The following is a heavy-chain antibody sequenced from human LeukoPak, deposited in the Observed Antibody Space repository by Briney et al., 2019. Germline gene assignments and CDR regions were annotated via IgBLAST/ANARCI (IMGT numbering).Heavy chain of an antibody. V-gene: IGHV1-2*02. J-gene: IGHJ6*03. CDR2: INPNSGGT. CDR3: ARDRNYYDRGAYYMDV. D-gene: IGHD3-22*01. Sequence: VASVKVSCKASGYTFTGYYMHWVRQAPGQGLEWMGWINPNSGGTNYAQKFQGRVTMTRDTSISTAYMELSRLRSDDTAVYYCARDRNYYDRGAYYMDVWGKGTTVTVSS. CDR1: GYTFTGYY.